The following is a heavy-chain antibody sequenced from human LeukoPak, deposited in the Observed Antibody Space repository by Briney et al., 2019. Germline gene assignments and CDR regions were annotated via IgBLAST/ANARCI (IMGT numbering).Heavy chain of an antibody. CDR2: MNPNSGNT. Sequence: ASVKVSCKASGCTFTSYDINWVRQATGQGLEWMGWMNPNSGNTGYAQKFQGRVTMTRNTSISTAYMELSSLRSEDTAVYYCARLTANTIFGVVIIRSFDYWGQGTLVTVSS. CDR1: GCTFTSYD. J-gene: IGHJ4*02. CDR3: ARLTANTIFGVVIIRSFDY. V-gene: IGHV1-8*01. D-gene: IGHD3-3*01.